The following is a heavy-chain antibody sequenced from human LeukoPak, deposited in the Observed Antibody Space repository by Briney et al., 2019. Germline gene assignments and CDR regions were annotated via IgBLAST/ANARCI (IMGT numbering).Heavy chain of an antibody. CDR3: TGGKTVTFEN. Sequence: SETLSLTCAAYGESMSTFFWNWIRQPPGKGLEWIGETSDRGTTTYNSAFKSRVTISLDTSKRRFSLTLTSVTAADTAVYYCTGGKTVTFENWGQGSLVTVSS. CDR1: GESMSTFF. J-gene: IGHJ4*02. V-gene: IGHV4-34*01. CDR2: TSDRGTT. D-gene: IGHD2-21*02.